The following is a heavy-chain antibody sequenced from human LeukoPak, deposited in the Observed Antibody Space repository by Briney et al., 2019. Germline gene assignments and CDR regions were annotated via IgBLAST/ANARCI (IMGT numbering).Heavy chain of an antibody. J-gene: IGHJ1*01. CDR1: GFTFSSYA. CDR2: ISYDGSNK. CDR3: ARAQYYDSSGYYYEDYFQH. V-gene: IGHV3-30*04. D-gene: IGHD3-22*01. Sequence: QAGGSLRLSCAASGFTFSSYAMHWVRQAPGKGLEWVAVISYDGSNKYYADSVKGRFTISRDNSKNTLYLQMNSLRDEDTAVYYCARAQYYDSSGYYYEDYFQHWGQGTLVTVSS.